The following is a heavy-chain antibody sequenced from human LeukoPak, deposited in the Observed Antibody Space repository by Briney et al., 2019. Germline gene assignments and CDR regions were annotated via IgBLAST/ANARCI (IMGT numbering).Heavy chain of an antibody. CDR1: GFTFSSYG. D-gene: IGHD3-22*01. CDR2: IWYDGSNK. V-gene: IGHV3-33*06. J-gene: IGHJ4*02. CDR3: AKEYYYDSSGYFLDY. Sequence: GGSLRLSCAASGFTFSSYGMHWVRQAPGKGLEWVAVIWYDGSNKYYADSVKGRFTISRDNSKNTLYLQMNSLRAEDTAVYYCAKEYYYDSSGYFLDYWGQGTLVTVS.